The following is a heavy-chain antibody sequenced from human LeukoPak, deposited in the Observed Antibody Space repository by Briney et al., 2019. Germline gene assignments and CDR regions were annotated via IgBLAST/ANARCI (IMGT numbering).Heavy chain of an antibody. CDR1: GFIFSTYG. Sequence: GGSLRLSCAASGFIFSTYGMTWFRQAPGRGLEWVSGISGSGLNTYYADSVKGRFTSSRDNSKNMLYLQMNSLRAEDTAVYYCAKGGGYGTGTYSEDWGQGILVTVSS. J-gene: IGHJ4*02. D-gene: IGHD3-10*01. CDR3: AKGGGYGTGTYSED. CDR2: ISGSGLNT. V-gene: IGHV3-23*01.